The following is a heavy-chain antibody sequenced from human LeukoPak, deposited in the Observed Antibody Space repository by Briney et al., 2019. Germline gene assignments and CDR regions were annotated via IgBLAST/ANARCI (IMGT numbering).Heavy chain of an antibody. CDR2: IIPILGIA. D-gene: IGHD3-9*01. Sequence: ASVKVSCKASGGTFSSYAISWVRQAPGQGLEWMGRIIPILGIANYAQKFQGRVTITADKSTSTAYMELSSLRSEDTAVYYCARGSHFYDILTGYCDYWGQGTLVTVSS. CDR1: GGTFSSYA. CDR3: ARGSHFYDILTGYCDY. J-gene: IGHJ4*02. V-gene: IGHV1-69*04.